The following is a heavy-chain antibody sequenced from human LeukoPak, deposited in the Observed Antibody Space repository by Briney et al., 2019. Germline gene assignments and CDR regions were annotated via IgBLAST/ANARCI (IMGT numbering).Heavy chain of an antibody. CDR2: IYYSGNT. V-gene: IGHV4-39*01. CDR3: ARAYSYAFAY. CDR1: GGSISSSNSY. D-gene: IGHD5-18*01. Sequence: PSETLSLTCTVSGGSISSSNSYWGWIRQPPGKGLEWIGSIYYSGNTYYNASLKSQVSISIDTSKNQFSLRLTSVTAADTAVYYCARAYSYAFAYWGQGTLVTVSS. J-gene: IGHJ4*02.